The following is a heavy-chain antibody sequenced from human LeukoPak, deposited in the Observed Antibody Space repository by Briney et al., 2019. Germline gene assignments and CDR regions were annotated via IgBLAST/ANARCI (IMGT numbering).Heavy chain of an antibody. CDR1: GFTFSSYA. CDR2: ISGSGGST. Sequence: GGSLRLSCAASGFTFSSYAMSWVRQAPGKGLEWVSAISGSGGSTYYADSVKGRFTISRDNSKNTLYLQMNSLRAEDTPVYYWANWWELLRFDYWGQGTLVTVSS. J-gene: IGHJ4*02. V-gene: IGHV3-23*01. CDR3: ANWWELLRFDY. D-gene: IGHD1-26*01.